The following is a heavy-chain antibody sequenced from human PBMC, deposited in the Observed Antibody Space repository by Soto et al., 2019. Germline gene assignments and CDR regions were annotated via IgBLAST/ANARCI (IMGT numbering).Heavy chain of an antibody. CDR3: AKEQGRQYCSSTSCIPYFDY. V-gene: IGHV3-23*01. Sequence: GGSLRLSCAASGFTFSSYAMSWVRQAPGKGLEWVSAISGSGGSTYYADSVKGRFTISRDNSKNTLYLQMNSLRAEDTAVYYCAKEQGRQYCSSTSCIPYFDYWGQGTLVTVSS. D-gene: IGHD2-2*01. J-gene: IGHJ4*02. CDR2: ISGSGGST. CDR1: GFTFSSYA.